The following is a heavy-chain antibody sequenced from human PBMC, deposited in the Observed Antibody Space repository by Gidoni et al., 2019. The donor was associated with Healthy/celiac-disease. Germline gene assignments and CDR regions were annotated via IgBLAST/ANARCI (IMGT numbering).Heavy chain of an antibody. J-gene: IGHJ5*02. CDR2: ISGSGGST. V-gene: IGHV3-23*01. Sequence: EVQLLESGGGLVQPGGSLRLSCAASGFTFSRYAMSWVRQAPGKGLEWVSAISGSGGSTDYADSVKGRFTISRDNSKNTLYLQMNSLRAEDTAVYYCAKDPLYIAVAGTGWFDPWGQGTLVTVSS. D-gene: IGHD6-19*01. CDR1: GFTFSRYA. CDR3: AKDPLYIAVAGTGWFDP.